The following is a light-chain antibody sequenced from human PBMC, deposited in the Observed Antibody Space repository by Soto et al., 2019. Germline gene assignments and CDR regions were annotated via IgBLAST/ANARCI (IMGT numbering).Light chain of an antibody. CDR2: GAS. V-gene: IGKV3-20*01. CDR1: QSLPNSF. J-gene: IGKJ4*01. CDR3: QQYGRLPLS. Sequence: EILLTQSPGTLSLSPGDRATLSCRASQSLPNSFLAWYQQKPGQTPRLLIYGASFRATDIPDRFSGSGSGTDFTLTISRLEPEDFAVYFCQQYGRLPLSFGGGTKVEIK.